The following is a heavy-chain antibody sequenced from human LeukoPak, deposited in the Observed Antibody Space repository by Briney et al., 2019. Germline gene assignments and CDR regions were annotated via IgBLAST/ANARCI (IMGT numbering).Heavy chain of an antibody. J-gene: IGHJ4*02. CDR2: INPSPHEDIT. CDR1: GYDFTNYY. V-gene: IGHV1-46*01. D-gene: IGHD1-26*01. Sequence: ASVKVSCKASGYDFTNYYVHWVRQAPGQGLEWMGTINPSPHEDITTYAQKFQDRVTMTKDPAMSTVYMELSSLTSEDTAVYYCARDRVGAFFDYWGQGTLVTVSS. CDR3: ARDRVGAFFDY.